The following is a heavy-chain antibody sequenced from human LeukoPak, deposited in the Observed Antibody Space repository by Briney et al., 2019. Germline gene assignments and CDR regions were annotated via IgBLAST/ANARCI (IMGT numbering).Heavy chain of an antibody. CDR3: VATFSLLEGASEWLTSGYMDV. Sequence: GGSLRLSCAASGFTFSSSAMSWVRQAPGKGLEWVGFIRSKAYGGTTEYAAPVKGRFTISRDDSKSIAYLQMNSLKTEDTAVYYCVATFSLLEGASEWLTSGYMDVWGKGTTVTVSS. CDR2: IRSKAYGGTT. D-gene: IGHD3-3*01. V-gene: IGHV3-49*04. CDR1: GFTFSSSA. J-gene: IGHJ6*03.